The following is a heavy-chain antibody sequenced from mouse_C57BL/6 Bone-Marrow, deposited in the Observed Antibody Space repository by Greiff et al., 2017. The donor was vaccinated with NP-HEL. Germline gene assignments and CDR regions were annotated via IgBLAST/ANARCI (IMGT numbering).Heavy chain of an antibody. D-gene: IGHD2-5*01. V-gene: IGHV5-4*03. Sequence: DVKLVESGGGLVKPGGSLKLSCAASGFTFSSYAMSWVRQTPEKRLEWVATISDGGSYTYYPDNVKGRFTISRDNAKNNLYLQMSHLKSEDTAMYYCARVPYYSNYGGAWFAYWGQGTLVTVSA. J-gene: IGHJ3*01. CDR1: GFTFSSYA. CDR3: ARVPYYSNYGGAWFAY. CDR2: ISDGGSYT.